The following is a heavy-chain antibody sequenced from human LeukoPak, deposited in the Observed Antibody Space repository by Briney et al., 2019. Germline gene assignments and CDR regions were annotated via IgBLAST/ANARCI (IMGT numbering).Heavy chain of an antibody. CDR1: GFTFSSYE. Sequence: QPGGSLRLSCAASGFTFSSYEMNWVRQAPGKGLEWVSYISSSGSTIYYADSVKGRFTISRDNAKNSLYLQMNSLRPEDTAVYFFAELGNTCIGGVWGKGTTVTISS. V-gene: IGHV3-48*03. CDR2: ISSSGSTI. CDR3: AELGNTCIGGV. D-gene: IGHD2/OR15-2a*01. J-gene: IGHJ6*04.